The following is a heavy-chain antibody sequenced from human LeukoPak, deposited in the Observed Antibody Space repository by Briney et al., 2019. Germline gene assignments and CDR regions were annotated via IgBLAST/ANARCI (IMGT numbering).Heavy chain of an antibody. V-gene: IGHV1-2*02. J-gene: IGHJ6*03. CDR2: INPNGGDT. CDR3: ARGGRYSGSYYDYYYYYMDV. CDR1: GYTFTGYY. D-gene: IGHD1-26*01. Sequence: ASVKVSCKASGYTFTGYYIHWVRQAPGQGLECMGRINPNGGDTNFAQKFQGRVTMTTDTSISTAYMELSRLRSDDTAVYYCARGGRYSGSYYDYYYYYMDVWGKGTTVTVSS.